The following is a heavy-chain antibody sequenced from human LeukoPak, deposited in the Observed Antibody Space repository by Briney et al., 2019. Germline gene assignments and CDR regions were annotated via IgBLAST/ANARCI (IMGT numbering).Heavy chain of an antibody. Sequence: SETLSLTCTVSGGSISSYYWSWIRQPPGKGLEWIGYIYTSGSTNYNPSLKSRVTISVDTSKNQFSLKLSSVTAADTAVYYCARQFYDLWSGYPENYYYYYYMNVWGKGTTVTVSS. CDR2: IYTSGST. J-gene: IGHJ6*03. CDR3: ARQFYDLWSGYPENYYYYYYMNV. V-gene: IGHV4-4*09. D-gene: IGHD3-3*01. CDR1: GGSISSYY.